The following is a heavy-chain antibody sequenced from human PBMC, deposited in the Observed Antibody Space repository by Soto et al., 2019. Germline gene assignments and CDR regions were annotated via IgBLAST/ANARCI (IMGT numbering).Heavy chain of an antibody. CDR1: GFTFSSYS. D-gene: IGHD1-20*01. CDR3: ARDVPPVTGTTGFDY. Sequence: GGSLRLSCAASGFTFSSYSMNWVRQAPGKGLEWVSSISSSSSYIYYADSVKGRFTISRDNAKNSLYLQMNSLRAEDTAVYYCARDVPPVTGTTGFDYWGQGTLVTVSS. V-gene: IGHV3-21*01. J-gene: IGHJ4*02. CDR2: ISSSSSYI.